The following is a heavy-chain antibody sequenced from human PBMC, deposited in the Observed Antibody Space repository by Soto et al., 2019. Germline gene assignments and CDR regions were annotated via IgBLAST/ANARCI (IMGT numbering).Heavy chain of an antibody. Sequence: GGSLRLSCAVSGFTFSSHAMRWVRQAPGKGLEWVSAIGPGGSNTYYADSVKGRFTFSRDNTKHTLYLLMSRMAAEDTAVYYCAKALSHNYNYCISIWGQGTVVTVSS. D-gene: IGHD2-2*01. J-gene: IGHJ4*02. CDR3: AKALSHNYNYCISI. V-gene: IGHV3-23*01. CDR1: GFTFSSHA. CDR2: IGPGGSNT.